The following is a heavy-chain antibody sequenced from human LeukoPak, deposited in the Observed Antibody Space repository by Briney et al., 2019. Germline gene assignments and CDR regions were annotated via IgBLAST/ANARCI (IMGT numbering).Heavy chain of an antibody. Sequence: PGGSLRLSCVASRFTFSSYWMSWVGQAPGKGLEWLANIRQDGNERYYVDSVKGRFTISRDNAKNSLYLQMNGLRAEDTAVYYGFARPLDYWGQGTLVTVSS. CDR1: RFTFSSYW. D-gene: IGHD6-6*01. CDR3: FARPLDY. CDR2: IRQDGNER. V-gene: IGHV3-7*01. J-gene: IGHJ4*02.